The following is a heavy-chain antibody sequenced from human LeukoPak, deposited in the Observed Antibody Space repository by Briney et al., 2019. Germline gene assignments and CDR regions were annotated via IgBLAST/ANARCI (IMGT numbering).Heavy chain of an antibody. D-gene: IGHD1-14*01. V-gene: IGHV1-69*04. CDR2: IIPILGIA. J-gene: IGHJ6*02. Sequence: ASVKVSCKASGGTFSSYAISWVRQAPGQGLEWMGRIIPILGIANYAQKFQGRVTITADKSTSTAYMELSSLRSENTAVYYCALNLGGARYYYYYGMDVWGQGTTVTVSS. CDR3: ALNLGGARYYYYYGMDV. CDR1: GGTFSSYA.